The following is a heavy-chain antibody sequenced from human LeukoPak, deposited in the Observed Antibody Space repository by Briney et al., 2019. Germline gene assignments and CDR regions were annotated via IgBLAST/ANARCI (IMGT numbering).Heavy chain of an antibody. CDR3: ASRTMVRGVINGYYYYYMDV. CDR2: IYSSGST. D-gene: IGHD3-10*01. Sequence: SETLSLTCTVSGGSLSSYYWSWIRQPAGKGLEWIGRIYSSGSTNYNPSLKSRVTMSVATSKNQFSLKLSSVTAADTAVYYCASRTMVRGVINGYYYYYMDVWGKGTTVTVSS. CDR1: GGSLSSYY. V-gene: IGHV4-4*07. J-gene: IGHJ6*03.